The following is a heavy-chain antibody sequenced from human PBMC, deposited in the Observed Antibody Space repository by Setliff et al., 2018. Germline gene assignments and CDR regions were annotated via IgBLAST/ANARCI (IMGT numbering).Heavy chain of an antibody. CDR3: ARGPVWELLNLVQVVGMDV. J-gene: IGHJ6*02. D-gene: IGHD1-26*01. CDR2: ISAYNGNT. V-gene: IGHV1-18*01. CDR1: GYTFTSYG. Sequence: ASVKVSCKASGYTFTSYGISWVRQAPGQGLEWMGWISAYNGNTNYAQKLQGRVTMTTDTSTSTAYMELRSLRSDDTAAYYCARGPVWELLNLVQVVGMDVWGQGTTVTVSS.